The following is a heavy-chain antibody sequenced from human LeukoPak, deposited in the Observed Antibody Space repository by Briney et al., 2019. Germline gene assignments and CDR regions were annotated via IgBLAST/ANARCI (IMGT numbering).Heavy chain of an antibody. D-gene: IGHD1-26*01. CDR3: ATYSGPDKWDASDM. J-gene: IGHJ3*02. Sequence: GGSLRLSCAASGFKFSSYTMTWVRQAPGKGLAWVATIRVDGSTEYPVDSMKGRFTISRDNAKNSLHLQMNSLRAEDTAVYYCATYSGPDKWDASDMWGQGTLVTVSS. CDR1: GFKFSSYT. CDR2: IRVDGSTE. V-gene: IGHV3-7*01.